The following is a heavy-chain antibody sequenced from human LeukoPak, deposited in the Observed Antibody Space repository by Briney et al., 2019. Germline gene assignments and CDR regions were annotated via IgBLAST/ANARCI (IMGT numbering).Heavy chain of an antibody. V-gene: IGHV3-21*01. D-gene: IGHD4-17*01. CDR3: SRFDYADYLAFDY. CDR2: ISITSPYI. Sequence: GGSLTLSCAPSGFTFSSFTMDWVSHPPGEGREWVSSISITSPYIHYADSVKGRFTISRDNAKNPLYLQMNSLRAEDTAVYYCSRFDYADYLAFDYWGQGTLVTVSS. CDR1: GFTFSSFT. J-gene: IGHJ4*02.